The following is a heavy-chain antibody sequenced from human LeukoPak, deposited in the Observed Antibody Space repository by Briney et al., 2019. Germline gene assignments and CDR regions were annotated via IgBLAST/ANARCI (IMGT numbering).Heavy chain of an antibody. J-gene: IGHJ5*02. V-gene: IGHV3-48*03. CDR3: ARDSKWELPGWFDP. D-gene: IGHD1-26*01. CDR2: ISSSGSTI. CDR1: GFTFSSYE. Sequence: GGSLRLSCAASGFTFSSYEMNWVRQAPGKGLEWVSYISSSGSTIYYADSVKGRFTISRDNAKNSLYLQMNSLRAEDTAVYYCARDSKWELPGWFDPWGQGTLVTVSS.